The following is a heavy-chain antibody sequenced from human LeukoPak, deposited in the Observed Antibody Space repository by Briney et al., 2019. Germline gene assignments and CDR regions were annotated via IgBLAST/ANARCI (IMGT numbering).Heavy chain of an antibody. CDR2: IYTSGST. CDR3: AREDQSGWRQIDY. CDR1: GVSISSGSYY. D-gene: IGHD6-19*01. Sequence: SQTLSLTCTVSGVSISSGSYYWSWIRQPAGKGLEWIGRIYTSGSTNYNPSLKSRVTISVDTSKNQFSLKLSSVTAADTAVYYCAREDQSGWRQIDYWGQGTLVTVSS. J-gene: IGHJ4*02. V-gene: IGHV4-61*02.